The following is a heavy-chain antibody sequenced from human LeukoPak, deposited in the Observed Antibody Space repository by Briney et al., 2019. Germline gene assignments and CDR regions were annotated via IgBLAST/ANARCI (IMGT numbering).Heavy chain of an antibody. J-gene: IGHJ6*03. V-gene: IGHV5-51*01. CDR2: IYPGDSDT. D-gene: IGHD3-10*01. CDR3: ARQRRSKSNYYYYMDV. CDR1: GCSFTSYW. Sequence: GESLKISCKGSGCSFTSYWIGWVRQMPGKGLEWMGIIYPGDSDTRYSPSFQGQVTISADKSISTAYLQWSSLKASDTAMYYCARQRRSKSNYYYYMDVWGKGTTVTVSS.